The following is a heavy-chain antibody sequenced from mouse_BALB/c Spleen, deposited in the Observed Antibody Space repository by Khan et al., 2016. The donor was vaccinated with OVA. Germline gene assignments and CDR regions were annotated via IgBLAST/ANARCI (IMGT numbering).Heavy chain of an antibody. CDR2: ISSGGSYT. J-gene: IGHJ2*01. Sequence: EVELVESGGGLVRPGGSLKLSCAASGFSFSSYSMSWVRQTPEKRLEWVATISSGGSYTYYPDSVKGRFTISRDNAKNTLYLQVNSLTSEDTAMYYCRGHRGYYGSNPYFDYWGQGTTLTVAA. CDR3: RGHRGYYGSNPYFDY. CDR1: GFSFSSYS. V-gene: IGHV5-6-4*01. D-gene: IGHD1-1*01.